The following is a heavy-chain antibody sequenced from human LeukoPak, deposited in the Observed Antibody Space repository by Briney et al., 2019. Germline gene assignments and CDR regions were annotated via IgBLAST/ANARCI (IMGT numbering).Heavy chain of an antibody. D-gene: IGHD4-23*01. V-gene: IGHV3-64*01. Sequence: GGSLRLSCAASGFTFSSYSMVWVRQALGKGLEYVSGITSNGGTTYYGNSVKGRFTISRDNSKDTLYLQMGSLRTEDMAVYYCARGIRWASDYWGQGTPVTVAS. CDR1: GFTFSSYS. CDR2: ITSNGGTT. J-gene: IGHJ4*02. CDR3: ARGIRWASDY.